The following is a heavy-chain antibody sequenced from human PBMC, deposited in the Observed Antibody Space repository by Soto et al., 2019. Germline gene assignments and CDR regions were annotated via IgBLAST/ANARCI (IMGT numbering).Heavy chain of an antibody. V-gene: IGHV3-74*01. J-gene: IGHJ6*02. CDR2: INSDGSST. CDR3: AREVAVAGTSGMDV. CDR1: GFTFSSYW. D-gene: IGHD6-19*01. Sequence: GESLKISCAASGFTFSSYWMHWVRQAPGKGLVWVSRINSDGSSTSYADSVKGRFTISRDNAKNTLYLQMNSLRAEDTAVYYCAREVAVAGTSGMDVWGQGTTVTVSS.